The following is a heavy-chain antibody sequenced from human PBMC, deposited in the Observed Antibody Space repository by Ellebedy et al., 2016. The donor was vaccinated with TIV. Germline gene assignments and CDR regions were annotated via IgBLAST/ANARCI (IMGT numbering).Heavy chain of an antibody. Sequence: ASVKVSXKASGYTFTSYDINWVRQATGQGLEWMGWMNPNSGNTGYAQKLQGRVTMTTDTSTSTAYLELTSLTSDDTAVYYCARGSHYFDSGGYHDWGQGTLVTVSS. J-gene: IGHJ4*02. V-gene: IGHV1-8*01. CDR2: MNPNSGNT. D-gene: IGHD3-22*01. CDR3: ARGSHYFDSGGYHD. CDR1: GYTFTSYD.